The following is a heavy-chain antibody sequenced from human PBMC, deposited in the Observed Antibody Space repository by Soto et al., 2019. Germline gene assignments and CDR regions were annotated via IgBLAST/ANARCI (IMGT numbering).Heavy chain of an antibody. CDR2: IYYSGST. D-gene: IGHD5-18*01. Sequence: PSETLSLTCTVSGGSIRSGGYYWSWVRQNPRRGLEWIGNIYYSGSTYYNPSLKSRLTISVDTSKNQFSLNLSSVTAADTAVYYCARDRLMATAGTARHYFGLDVWGQGXTVTVSS. J-gene: IGHJ6*02. CDR1: GGSIRSGGYY. CDR3: ARDRLMATAGTARHYFGLDV. V-gene: IGHV4-31*03.